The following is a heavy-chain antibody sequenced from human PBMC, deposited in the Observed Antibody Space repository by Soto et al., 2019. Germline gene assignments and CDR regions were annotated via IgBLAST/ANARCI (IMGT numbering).Heavy chain of an antibody. CDR1: GFTFSDHY. CDR2: INPTGSYT. V-gene: IGHV3-11*06. J-gene: IGHJ6*02. Sequence: GGSLRLACAASGFTFSDHYMSWIRQAPGKGLEWISYINPTGSYTHYADSVRGRFIISRDNADNSLYLQMNSLRAEDTALYYCARGHHSMDVWGQGATVTVSS. CDR3: ARGHHSMDV.